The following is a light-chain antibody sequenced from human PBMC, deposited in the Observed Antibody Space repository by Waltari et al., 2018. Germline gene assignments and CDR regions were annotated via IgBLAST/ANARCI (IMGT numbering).Light chain of an antibody. V-gene: IGKV2-30*01. CDR2: QVS. J-gene: IGKJ1*01. Sequence: DVVMTQSPLSLPVTIGQPASIACRSSQILVFSDGHTYLNWFHQRPGQSPSGLNYQVSDQDSGVPDRFGGSGSGTDFTLKISRVEAEDVGLYYCMQGTHWPWTFGQGTKVEIK. CDR3: MQGTHWPWT. CDR1: QILVFSDGHTY.